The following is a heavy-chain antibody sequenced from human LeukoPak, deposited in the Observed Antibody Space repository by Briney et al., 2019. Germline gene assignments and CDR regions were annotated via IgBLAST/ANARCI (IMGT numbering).Heavy chain of an antibody. CDR2: IYYSGST. J-gene: IGHJ4*02. Sequence: PSQTLSLTCTVSGGSISSGDYYWSWIRQPPGKGLEWIGYIYYSGSTYYKPSLKSRVTISVDTSKNQFSLKLSSVTAADTAVYYCARTTTVTTLFDYWGQGTLVTVSS. CDR1: GGSISSGDYY. V-gene: IGHV4-30-4*01. D-gene: IGHD4-17*01. CDR3: ARTTTVTTLFDY.